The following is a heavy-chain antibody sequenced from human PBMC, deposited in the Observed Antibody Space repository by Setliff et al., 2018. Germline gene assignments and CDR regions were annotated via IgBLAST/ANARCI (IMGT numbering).Heavy chain of an antibody. D-gene: IGHD3-10*01. CDR2: IIPIFGTA. V-gene: IGHV1-69*05. CDR3: ARGLSDYYYESGSFPILGY. J-gene: IGHJ4*02. CDR1: RGTFSSYA. Sequence: GASVKVSCKTSRGTFSSYAISWVRQAPGQGLEWMGGIIPIFGTANYAQKFQGRVTITTDESTSTAYMELSSLRSEDTAVYYCARGLSDYYYESGSFPILGYWGQGTLVTVSS.